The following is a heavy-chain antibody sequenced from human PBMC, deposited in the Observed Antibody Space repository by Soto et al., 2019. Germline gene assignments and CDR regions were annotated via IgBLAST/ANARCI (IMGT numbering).Heavy chain of an antibody. CDR2: LMPIFGTT. J-gene: IGHJ4*02. V-gene: IGHV1-69*01. CDR3: AMIEYSSGSDY. CDR1: GGTFSSFP. D-gene: IGHD6-19*01. Sequence: QVQLVQSGAEVKKPGSSVKVSCKASGGTFSSFPIAWVRQAPGQGLEWVGGLMPIFGTTKYAHNFRDRVTIYTDESTSKAYLELRSLRFEDTAVYYCAMIEYSSGSDYWGQGTLVTVFS.